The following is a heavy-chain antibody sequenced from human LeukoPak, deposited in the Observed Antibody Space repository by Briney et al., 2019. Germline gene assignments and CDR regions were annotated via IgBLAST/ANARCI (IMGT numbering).Heavy chain of an antibody. D-gene: IGHD6-19*01. CDR3: AGSGWSFDAFDF. Sequence: SETLSLTCTVSGGSISGYYWSWIRQPPGKGLGWIGNMHHSGSTNYSPSLKSRVTISVDTSKNRFSLRLSSLTAADTAVYFCAGSGWSFDAFDFWGQGTMVTVSS. CDR2: MHHSGST. CDR1: GGSISGYY. V-gene: IGHV4-59*08. J-gene: IGHJ3*01.